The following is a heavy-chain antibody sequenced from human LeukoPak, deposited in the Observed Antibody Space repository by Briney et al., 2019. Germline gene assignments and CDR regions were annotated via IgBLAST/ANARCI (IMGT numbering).Heavy chain of an antibody. CDR1: GFTFSSYG. CDR3: ARDRYCSSTGCYGRTWFDP. V-gene: IGHV3-33*01. J-gene: IGHJ5*02. D-gene: IGHD2-2*01. CDR2: IWYDGSNK. Sequence: PGRSLRLSCAASGFTFSSYGMHWVRQAPGKGLEWVAVIWYDGSNKYYADSVKGRFTISRDNSKNTLYLQMNSLRAEDTAVYYCARDRYCSSTGCYGRTWFDPWGQGTLVTVSS.